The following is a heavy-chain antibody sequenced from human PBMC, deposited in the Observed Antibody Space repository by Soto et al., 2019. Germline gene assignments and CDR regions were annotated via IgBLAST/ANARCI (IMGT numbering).Heavy chain of an antibody. CDR2: INAFNGNT. CDR1: GYTFISYG. V-gene: IGHV1-18*01. Sequence: ASVKVSCKASGYTFISYGISWVRQATGQGLEWMGWINAFNGNTNYAQKLQDRVTMTRDTSTSTAYMELRSLRSDDTAVYYCARDPVAGTYFDYWGQGALVTVSS. D-gene: IGHD6-19*01. J-gene: IGHJ4*02. CDR3: ARDPVAGTYFDY.